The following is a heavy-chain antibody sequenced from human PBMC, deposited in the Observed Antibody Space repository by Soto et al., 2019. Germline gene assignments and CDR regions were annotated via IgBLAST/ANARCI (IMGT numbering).Heavy chain of an antibody. CDR1: GGSVSRYY. V-gene: IGHV4-34*01. J-gene: IGHJ6*02. CDR3: ARSRYYYDSSGYYGTYYYGMDV. D-gene: IGHD3-22*01. Sequence: SETLSLTCAVYGGSVSRYYWSWIGQAPGKGLEWIGEINHSGSTNYNPSLKSRVTISVDTSKNQLSLKLSSVTAADTAVYYCARSRYYYDSSGYYGTYYYGMDVWGQGTTVTVSS. CDR2: INHSGST.